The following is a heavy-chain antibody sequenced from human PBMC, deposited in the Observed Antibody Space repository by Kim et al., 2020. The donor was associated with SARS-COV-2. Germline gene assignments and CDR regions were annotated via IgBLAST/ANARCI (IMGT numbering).Heavy chain of an antibody. Sequence: ASVKVSCKASGYTFTGYYMHWVRQAPGQGLEWMGWINPNSGGTNYAQKFQGWVTMTRDTSISTAYMELSRLRSDDTAVYYCARERRDILVVPAAIPRRRCAFDIWGQGTMVTVSS. D-gene: IGHD2-2*01. V-gene: IGHV1-2*04. CDR1: GYTFTGYY. CDR2: INPNSGGT. J-gene: IGHJ3*02. CDR3: ARERRDILVVPAAIPRRRCAFDI.